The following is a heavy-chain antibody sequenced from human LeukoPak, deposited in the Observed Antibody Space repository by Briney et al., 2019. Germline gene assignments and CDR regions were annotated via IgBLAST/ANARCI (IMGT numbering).Heavy chain of an antibody. Sequence: GGSLRLSCVASGYIFGDSGLTWVRQVPGRGLEWVSGINWNGGSTGYADSVKGRFTISRDNAKNSLYLQMNSLRAEDTALYHCAREGLDYYDSSGYWRAFDIWGQGTMVTVSS. CDR1: GYIFGDSG. CDR3: AREGLDYYDSSGYWRAFDI. D-gene: IGHD3-22*01. V-gene: IGHV3-20*01. J-gene: IGHJ3*02. CDR2: INWNGGST.